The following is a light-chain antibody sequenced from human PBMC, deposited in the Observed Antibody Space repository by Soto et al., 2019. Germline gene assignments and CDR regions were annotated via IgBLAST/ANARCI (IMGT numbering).Light chain of an antibody. CDR1: QSVSNS. Sequence: EVVLTKSPATLSLSPGERATLSCRASQSVSNSLAWYQQKPGQAPRLLIYDASNRATGIPARFSGSGSATDFTLTISSLEPEDFAFYYCQQRSNWPRTFGQGTKLEIK. J-gene: IGKJ2*01. CDR3: QQRSNWPRT. CDR2: DAS. V-gene: IGKV3-11*01.